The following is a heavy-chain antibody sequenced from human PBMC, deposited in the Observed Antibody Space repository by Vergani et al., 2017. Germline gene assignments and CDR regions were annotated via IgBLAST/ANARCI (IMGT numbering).Heavy chain of an antibody. D-gene: IGHD3-16*02. J-gene: IGHJ4*02. Sequence: EVQLVPSGAEVKKPGESLKISCKGSGYSFTSYWIGWVRQMPGKGLEWMGIIYPGDSDTRYSPSFQGQFTISADKSISTAYLQWSSLKASDTAMSYCARHLHLGELSLVGLDYWGQGPLVTVSS. V-gene: IGHV5-51*01. CDR3: ARHLHLGELSLVGLDY. CDR2: IYPGDSDT. CDR1: GYSFTSYW.